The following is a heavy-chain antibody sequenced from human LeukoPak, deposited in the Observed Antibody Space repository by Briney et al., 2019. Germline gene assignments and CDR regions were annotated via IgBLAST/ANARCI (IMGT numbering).Heavy chain of an antibody. D-gene: IGHD5-24*01. J-gene: IGHJ2*01. Sequence: KPSETLSLTCTVSGGSVSSGSFSWSWIRQPPGKRLEWIGYIYNSGSTNYNPSLKSRVTISLDTSKNQFSLKLSSVTAADTAVYYCARVRGRWLQFFDLWGRGTLVTVSS. V-gene: IGHV4-61*01. CDR1: GGSVSSGSFS. CDR2: IYNSGST. CDR3: ARVRGRWLQFFDL.